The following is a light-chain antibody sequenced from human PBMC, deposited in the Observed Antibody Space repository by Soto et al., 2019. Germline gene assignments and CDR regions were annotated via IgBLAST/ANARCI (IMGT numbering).Light chain of an antibody. CDR1: QDISSSY. CDR2: GAS. V-gene: IGKV3-20*01. J-gene: IGKJ5*01. Sequence: ESVLTQTRATMPLSPLERDTLCCPSSQDISSSYLAWYQQKPDQAPRLLIYGASSRATGIPDRFSGSGSGTDFTLTISRLEPEDFAVYYCQHYGNSPPSITFGQGTRLEI. CDR3: QHYGNSPPSIT.